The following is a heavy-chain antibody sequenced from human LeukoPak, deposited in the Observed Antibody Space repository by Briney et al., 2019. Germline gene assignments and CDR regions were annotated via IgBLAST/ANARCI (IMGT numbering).Heavy chain of an antibody. CDR2: MNPNSGNT. CDR1: GGTFSSYA. D-gene: IGHD3-3*01. CDR3: ARVDFGVPLLEG. V-gene: IGHV1-8*02. Sequence: ASVKVSCKASGGTFSSYAISWVRQATGQGLEWMGWMNPNSGNTGYAQKFQGRVTMTRNTSISTAYMELSSLRSEDTAVYYCARVDFGVPLLEGWGQGTLVTVSS. J-gene: IGHJ4*02.